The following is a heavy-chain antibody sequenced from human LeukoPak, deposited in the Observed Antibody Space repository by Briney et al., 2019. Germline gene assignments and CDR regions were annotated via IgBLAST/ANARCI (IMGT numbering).Heavy chain of an antibody. CDR3: ERPPRHGGSGSYV. Sequence: PSETLSLTCTVSGGSISSSSYYWGWIRQPPGKGLEWIGSIYYSGSTYYNPSLKSRVTISVDTSKNQFSLKLSSVTAADTAVYYCERPPRHGGSGSYVWGQGTLVTVSS. D-gene: IGHD3-10*01. CDR1: GGSISSSSYY. J-gene: IGHJ4*02. V-gene: IGHV4-39*01. CDR2: IYYSGST.